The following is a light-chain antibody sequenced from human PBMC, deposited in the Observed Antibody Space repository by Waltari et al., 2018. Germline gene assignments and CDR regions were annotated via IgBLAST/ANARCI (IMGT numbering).Light chain of an antibody. V-gene: IGLV2-23*02. CDR1: SSDIGSKKF. CDR3: CEYVGGGSLVL. Sequence: QSALSQPASVSGSLGQSITISCTGSSSDIGSKKFVSWYQQHPGKAPKIMMYAVDKGPAGLSDRLCGSKSGNTASRTISGLQPEDEADYDCCEYVGGGSLVLFGGGTKLTVL. J-gene: IGLJ2*01. CDR2: AVD.